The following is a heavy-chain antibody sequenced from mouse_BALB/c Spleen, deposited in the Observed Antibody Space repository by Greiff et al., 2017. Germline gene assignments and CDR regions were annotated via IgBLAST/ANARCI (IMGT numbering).Heavy chain of an antibody. Sequence: QVQLKESGPGLVAPSQSLSITCTVSGFSLTGYGVNWVRQPPGKGLEWLGMIWGDGSTDYNSALKSRLSISKDNSKSQVFLKMNSLQTDDTARYYCARNYGPYAMDYWGQGTSVTVSS. D-gene: IGHD1-1*02. V-gene: IGHV2-6-7*01. CDR3: ARNYGPYAMDY. J-gene: IGHJ4*01. CDR1: GFSLTGYG. CDR2: IWGDGST.